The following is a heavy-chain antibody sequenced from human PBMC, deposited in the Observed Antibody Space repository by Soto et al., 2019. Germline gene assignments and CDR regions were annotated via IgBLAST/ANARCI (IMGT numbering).Heavy chain of an antibody. CDR3: ARDSTITPRVFDT. V-gene: IGHV4-31*03. CDR2: IYYTGST. Sequence: SETLSLTCTVSRGSISSGGYYWSWIRQHPGKGLEFIGYIYYTGSTYYNPSLKSRISISIDTSKNQFSLKLTSVTAADTAVYYCARDSTITPRVFDTWGRGTMVTVSS. CDR1: RGSISSGGYY. J-gene: IGHJ3*02. D-gene: IGHD6-6*01.